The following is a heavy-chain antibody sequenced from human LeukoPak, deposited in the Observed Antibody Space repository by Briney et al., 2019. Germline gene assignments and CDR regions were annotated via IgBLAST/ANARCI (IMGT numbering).Heavy chain of an antibody. CDR1: GYTFTSYG. Sequence: ASVKVSCKASGYTFTSYGISWVRQAPGQGLEWMGWISAYNGNTNYAQKLQGRVTMTTDTSTSTAYMELRSLRSDDTAAYYCARDYYVWGSYRQYYYGMDVWAKGPRSPSP. CDR3: ARDYYVWGSYRQYYYGMDV. V-gene: IGHV1-18*01. D-gene: IGHD3-16*02. J-gene: IGHJ6*02. CDR2: ISAYNGNT.